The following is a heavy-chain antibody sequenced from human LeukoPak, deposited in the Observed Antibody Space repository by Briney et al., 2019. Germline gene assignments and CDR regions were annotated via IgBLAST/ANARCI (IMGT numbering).Heavy chain of an antibody. CDR1: GFTFSSYA. CDR3: AGRGYCSRWYHWFDP. V-gene: IGHV3-30*04. Sequence: GGSLRLSCAASGFTFSSYAMHWVRQAPGKGLEWVAVISYDGSNKYYADSVKGRFTISRDNSKNTLYLQMNSLRAEDTAVYYCAGRGYCSRWYHWFDPWGQGTLVTVSS. J-gene: IGHJ5*02. D-gene: IGHD6-13*01. CDR2: ISYDGSNK.